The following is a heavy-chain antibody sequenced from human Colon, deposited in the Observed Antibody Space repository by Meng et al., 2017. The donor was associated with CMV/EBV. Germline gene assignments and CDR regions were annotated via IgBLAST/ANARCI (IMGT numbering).Heavy chain of an antibody. CDR3: ARYCSGGNCYSKPGLAKFFDL. V-gene: IGHV1-18*01. D-gene: IGHD2-15*01. Sequence: ASVKVSCKASGYIFTSYGINWARQAPGQGLEWMGWISTHNGYTSYAQKFQDRVTMTTDTSTSTAYMDLRSLRSDDSAVYYCARYCSGGNCYSKPGLAKFFDLWGQGTLVTVSS. J-gene: IGHJ4*02. CDR2: ISTHNGYT. CDR1: GYIFTSYG.